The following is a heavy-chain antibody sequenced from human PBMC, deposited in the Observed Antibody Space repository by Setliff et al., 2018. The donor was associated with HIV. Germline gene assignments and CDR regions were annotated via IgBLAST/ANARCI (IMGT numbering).Heavy chain of an antibody. V-gene: IGHV3-74*01. J-gene: IGHJ6*03. CDR1: GFTSSSYW. CDR3: VKDEEYIGVVSATMNMPGYYHYYYMDV. D-gene: IGHD2-2*01. CDR2: INSDGSST. Sequence: GGSLRLSCVASGFTSSSYWMYWIRQAPGKGLVWVSRINSDGSSTSYADSVKGRFTISRDNAKNTLYLQMNSLRAEDAAVYYCVKDEEYIGVVSATMNMPGYYHYYYMDVWGKGSTVTVSS.